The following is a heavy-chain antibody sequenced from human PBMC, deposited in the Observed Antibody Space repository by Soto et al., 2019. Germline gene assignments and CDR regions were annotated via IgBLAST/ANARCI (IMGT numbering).Heavy chain of an antibody. V-gene: IGHV3-30-3*01. D-gene: IGHD6-19*01. CDR3: AREKGGSGWYVGLDY. CDR1: GFTFSSYA. Sequence: QVQLVESGGGVVQPGRSLRLSCAASGFTFSSYAMHWVRQAPGKGLEWVAVISYDGSNKYYADSVKGRFTISRDNSKNTRYLQMNSLRAEDTAVYYCAREKGGSGWYVGLDYWGQGTLVTVSS. CDR2: ISYDGSNK. J-gene: IGHJ4*02.